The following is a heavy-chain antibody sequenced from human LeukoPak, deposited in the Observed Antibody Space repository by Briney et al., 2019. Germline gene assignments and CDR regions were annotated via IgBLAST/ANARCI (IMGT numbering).Heavy chain of an antibody. CDR2: ISYDGSNR. Sequence: SLRLSCAASGFTFSSYAMHWVRQAPGKGLEWVAVISYDGSNRYYADSVKGRFTISRDNSKNTLYLQMNSLRAEDTAVYYCARDSDSSGPNWFDPWGQGTLVTVSS. CDR1: GFTFSSYA. J-gene: IGHJ5*02. D-gene: IGHD3-22*01. CDR3: ARDSDSSGPNWFDP. V-gene: IGHV3-30-3*01.